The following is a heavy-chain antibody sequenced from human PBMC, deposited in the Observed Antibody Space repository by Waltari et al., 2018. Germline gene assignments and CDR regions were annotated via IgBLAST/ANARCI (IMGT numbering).Heavy chain of an antibody. CDR1: GGSFSGYY. CDR3: ARLARYDRSGYFYFYGAFDI. J-gene: IGHJ3*02. CDR2: INHSGST. Sequence: QVQLQQWGAGLLKPSETLSLTCAVYGGSFSGYYWSWLRQPPGKGLGWIGEINHSGSTNYNPSRKGRVTISVDTSKNQFSLKLSSVTAADTTVYYCARLARYDRSGYFYFYGAFDIWGQGTMFTVSS. D-gene: IGHD3-22*01. V-gene: IGHV4-34*01.